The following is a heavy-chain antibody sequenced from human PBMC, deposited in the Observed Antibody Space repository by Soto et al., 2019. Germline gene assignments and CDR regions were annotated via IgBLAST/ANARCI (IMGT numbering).Heavy chain of an antibody. V-gene: IGHV3-33*01. CDR1: GFTFSSYG. D-gene: IGHD4-17*01. Sequence: GGSLRLSCAASGFTFSSYGMHWVRQAPGKGLEWVAVIWYDGSNKYYADSVKGRFTISRDNSKNTLYLQMNSLRAEDTAVYYCARCVTATVTYYYYYGMDVWGQGTTVTVSS. CDR3: ARCVTATVTYYYYYGMDV. J-gene: IGHJ6*02. CDR2: IWYDGSNK.